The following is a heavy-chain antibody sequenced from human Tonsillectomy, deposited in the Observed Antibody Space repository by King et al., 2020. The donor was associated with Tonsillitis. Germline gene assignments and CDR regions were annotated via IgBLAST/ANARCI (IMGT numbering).Heavy chain of an antibody. CDR2: ISGSGSST. J-gene: IGHJ5*02. Sequence: VQLVESGGGLVQPGGSLRLSCAASGFTFSSYAMSWVRQAPGKGLEWVSTISGSGSSTLYAGSVKGRFTISRDNSKNTLYLQMNSMRAEDTAVYYCTNDWSACDPCGHGTLVTVSS. CDR1: GFTFSSYA. CDR3: TNDWSACDP. V-gene: IGHV3-23*04.